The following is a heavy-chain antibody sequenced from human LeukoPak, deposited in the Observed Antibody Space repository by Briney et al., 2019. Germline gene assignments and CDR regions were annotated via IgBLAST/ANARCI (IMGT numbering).Heavy chain of an antibody. CDR3: ARDRRITFGGVIAYYFDY. Sequence: GGSLRLSCAASRFTFSTYWMHWVRQAPGKGLVWVSRINSDGSSTGYADSVKGRFTISRDNAKNTLYLQMNSLSAEDTAVYYCARDRRITFGGVIAYYFDYWGQGTLVTVSS. CDR1: RFTFSTYW. CDR2: INSDGSST. V-gene: IGHV3-74*01. D-gene: IGHD3-16*02. J-gene: IGHJ4*02.